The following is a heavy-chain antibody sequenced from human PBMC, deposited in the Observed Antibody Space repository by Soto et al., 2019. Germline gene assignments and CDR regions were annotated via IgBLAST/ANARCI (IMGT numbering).Heavy chain of an antibody. V-gene: IGHV4-59*01. Sequence: SETLSLTCTVSGDSSSRSYWSWIRQPPGKGLEWIGYISYSGTTNYNPSVKSRVTISLDTSKTQFSLKLSSVTAADTAVYYCARDGRGYSGYSYDSWGQGVLVTVSS. CDR1: GDSSSRSY. CDR2: ISYSGTT. J-gene: IGHJ4*02. CDR3: ARDGRGYSGYSYDS. D-gene: IGHD5-12*01.